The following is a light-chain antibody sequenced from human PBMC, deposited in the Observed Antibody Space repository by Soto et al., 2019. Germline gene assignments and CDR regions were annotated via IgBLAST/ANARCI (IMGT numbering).Light chain of an antibody. Sequence: QSVLTQPPSASGTPGQRVTLSFSGSSSNIGSNTVNWYQQLPGTAPKLLIYSNNQRPSGVPDRFSGAKSGTSASLAISGLQSEDEADYYCAAWDDSLNAWVFGGGTKLTVL. J-gene: IGLJ3*02. CDR1: SSNIGSNT. CDR3: AAWDDSLNAWV. V-gene: IGLV1-44*01. CDR2: SNN.